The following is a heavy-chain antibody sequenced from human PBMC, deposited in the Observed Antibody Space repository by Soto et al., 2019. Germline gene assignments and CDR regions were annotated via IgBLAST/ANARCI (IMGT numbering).Heavy chain of an antibody. CDR3: AGGGQGIQLWLLGY. Sequence: QVQLVQSGAEVKKPGSSVKVSCKASGGTFSSYAISWVRQAPGQGLEWMGGIIPIFGTANYAQKFQGRVTITADESTSTAYMELSSLGTEDTAGYYCAGGGQGIQLWLLGYWGRGSLVTVSS. D-gene: IGHD5-18*01. CDR1: GGTFSSYA. V-gene: IGHV1-69*01. J-gene: IGHJ4*02. CDR2: IIPIFGTA.